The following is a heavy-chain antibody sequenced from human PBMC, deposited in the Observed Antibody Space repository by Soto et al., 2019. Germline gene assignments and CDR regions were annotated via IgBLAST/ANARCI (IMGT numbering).Heavy chain of an antibody. D-gene: IGHD3-10*01. CDR2: IKSKTDGGTT. CDR3: TTYGSGSAYTYYFNN. Sequence: EVQLVESGGGLVKPGGSLRLSCAASGFTFSNAWMSWVRQAPGKGLEWVGRIKSKTDGGTTDYAAPVKGRFPISRDDSKNTLYLQMYSPKTEDTAVYYCTTYGSGSAYTYYFNNWSQGTLVTVSS. V-gene: IGHV3-15*01. J-gene: IGHJ4*02. CDR1: GFTFSNAW.